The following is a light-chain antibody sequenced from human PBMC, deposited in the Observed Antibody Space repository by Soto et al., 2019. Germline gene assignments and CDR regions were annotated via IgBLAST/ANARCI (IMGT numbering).Light chain of an antibody. CDR3: QQYGLSPT. V-gene: IGKV3-20*01. J-gene: IGKJ1*01. CDR1: HSVSSNY. CDR2: DVS. Sequence: EIVLTQSPGTLSLSPGERATLSCRSSHSVSSNYLAWYQQKPGQAPRLLIYDVSSRATGIPDRFSGSGSGTDFNLTISRLEPVDFAVYYCQQYGLSPTFGQGTKVDIK.